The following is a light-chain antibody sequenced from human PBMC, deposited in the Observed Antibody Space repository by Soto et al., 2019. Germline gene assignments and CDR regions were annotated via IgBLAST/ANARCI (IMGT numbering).Light chain of an antibody. J-gene: IGLJ1*01. V-gene: IGLV2-14*01. CDR1: SSDVGAYNY. CDR2: EVY. CDR3: ISHSPRSTHSV. Sequence: QSVLTQPAAVSGSPGQSVAISCTGTSSDVGAYNYVSWYQHHPGKAPKLIIYEVYNRPSGVSNRFSGSKSGDTASLSISGLQAEDSADYYCISHSPRSTHSVFGIGTKLTV.